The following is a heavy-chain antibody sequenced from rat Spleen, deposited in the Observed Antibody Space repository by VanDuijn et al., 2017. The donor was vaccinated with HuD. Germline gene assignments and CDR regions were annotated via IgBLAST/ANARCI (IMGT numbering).Heavy chain of an antibody. CDR2: IWTAGST. J-gene: IGHJ2*01. D-gene: IGHD1-10*01. V-gene: IGHV2-30*01. Sequence: QVQLKESGPGLVQPSQTLSLTCTVSGFSLTSYNVHWVRQPTGKGLEWMGVIWTAGSTDYNSAVQSRLSISRDTSKSQVFLEMNSLQPEDTGTYYCARHLTTPFDYWGHGVMVTVSS. CDR1: GFSLTSYN. CDR3: ARHLTTPFDY.